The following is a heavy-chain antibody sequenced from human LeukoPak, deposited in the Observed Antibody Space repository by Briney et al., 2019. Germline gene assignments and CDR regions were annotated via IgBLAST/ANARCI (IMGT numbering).Heavy chain of an antibody. J-gene: IGHJ5*02. CDR2: IYTSGST. CDR3: TRDTGTTGEVKFDP. CDR1: GNSFGDYY. Sequence: SETLSLTCTVSGNSFGDYYWSWVRQPAGKGLEWIERIYTSGSTTYNTSLKSRVTMSVHTCKSQFSLNLMSVTAADTAVYYCTRDTGTTGEVKFDPWGQGTLVTVSS. D-gene: IGHD4-17*01. V-gene: IGHV4-4*07.